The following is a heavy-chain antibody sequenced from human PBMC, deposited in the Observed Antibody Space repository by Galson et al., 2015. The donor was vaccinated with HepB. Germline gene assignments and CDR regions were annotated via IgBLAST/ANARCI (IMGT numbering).Heavy chain of an antibody. D-gene: IGHD3-22*01. J-gene: IGHJ4*02. CDR3: ARSNYYYDSSGYRPQHVDY. V-gene: IGHV1-69*13. CDR2: IIPIFGTA. Sequence: SVKVSCKASGGTFSSYAISWVRQAPGQGLEWMGGIIPIFGTANYAQKFQGRVTITADESTSTAYMELSSLRSEDTAVYYCARSNYYYDSSGYRPQHVDYWGQGTLVTVSS. CDR1: GGTFSSYA.